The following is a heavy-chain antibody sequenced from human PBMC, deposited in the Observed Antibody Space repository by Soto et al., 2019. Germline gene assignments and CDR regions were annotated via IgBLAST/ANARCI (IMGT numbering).Heavy chain of an antibody. CDR2: IKHDGSEK. Sequence: LRLSCAASGFSFRTYWMTWVRQAPGKGLEWVAHIKHDGSEKYYMDSVKGRFTISRDNAKNSLSLQMSRLRAEDTAVYYCARVDFGDRGDFWGQGTLVTVSS. V-gene: IGHV3-7*03. CDR3: ARVDFGDRGDF. CDR1: GFSFRTYW. J-gene: IGHJ4*02. D-gene: IGHD4-17*01.